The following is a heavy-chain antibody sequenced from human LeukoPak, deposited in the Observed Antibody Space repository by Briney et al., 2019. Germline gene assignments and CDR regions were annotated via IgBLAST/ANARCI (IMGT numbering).Heavy chain of an antibody. CDR2: IYSGGST. D-gene: IGHD3-22*01. J-gene: IGHJ4*02. Sequence: PGGSLRLSCAASGFTVSSNYMSWVRQAPGKGLEWVSVIYSGGSTYYADSVKGRFTISRDNSKNSLYLQMNSLRAEDTAVYYCARDPAPNYYDSSGYWDYWGQGTLVTVSS. V-gene: IGHV3-53*01. CDR3: ARDPAPNYYDSSGYWDY. CDR1: GFTVSSNY.